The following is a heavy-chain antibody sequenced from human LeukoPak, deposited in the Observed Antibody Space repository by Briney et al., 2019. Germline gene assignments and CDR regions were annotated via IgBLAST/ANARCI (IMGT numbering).Heavy chain of an antibody. CDR3: ARDRAFWSGYYRTYYYYYMDV. CDR1: GFTFSSYW. CDR2: IKQDGSEK. J-gene: IGHJ6*03. V-gene: IGHV3-7*01. D-gene: IGHD3-3*01. Sequence: GGSLRLSCAASGFTFSSYWMSLVRQAPGKGLEWVANIKQDGSEKYYVDSVKGRFTISRDNAKNSLYLQMNSLRAEDTAVYYCARDRAFWSGYYRTYYYYYMDVWGKGTTVTVS.